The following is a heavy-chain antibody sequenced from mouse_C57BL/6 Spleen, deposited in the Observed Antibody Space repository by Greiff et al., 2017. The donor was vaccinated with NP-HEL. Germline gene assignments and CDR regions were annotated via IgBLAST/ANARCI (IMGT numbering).Heavy chain of an antibody. D-gene: IGHD1-1*01. V-gene: IGHV1-55*01. CDR2: IYPGSGST. J-gene: IGHJ4*01. CDR3: ARDYYGSSRYYAMDY. Sequence: QVQLQQPGAELVKPGASVKMSCKASGYTFTSYWITWVKQRPGQGLEWIGDIYPGSGSTNYNEKFKSKATLTVDTSSSTAYMQLSSLTSEDSAVYYCARDYYGSSRYYAMDYWGQGTSVTVSS. CDR1: GYTFTSYW.